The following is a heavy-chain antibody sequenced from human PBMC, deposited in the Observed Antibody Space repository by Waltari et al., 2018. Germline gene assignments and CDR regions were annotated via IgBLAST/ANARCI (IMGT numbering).Heavy chain of an antibody. J-gene: IGHJ6*02. Sequence: EVQLVESGGGLVQPGGSLRLSCAASGFTFSSYSMNWVRQAPGKGLEWVSYISSSSTTIYYADSVKGRFTISRDNAKNSLYLQMNSLRAEDTAVYYCARDFGISSSDYYYYYGMDVWGQGTTVTVSS. V-gene: IGHV3-48*04. CDR3: ARDFGISSSDYYYYYGMDV. CDR1: GFTFSSYS. CDR2: ISSSSTTI. D-gene: IGHD3-10*01.